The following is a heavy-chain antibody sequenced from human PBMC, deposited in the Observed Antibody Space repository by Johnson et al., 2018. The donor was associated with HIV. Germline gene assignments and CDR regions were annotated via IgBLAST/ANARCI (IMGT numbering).Heavy chain of an antibody. V-gene: IGHV3-66*01. CDR1: GFTFSSYW. CDR3: ARAPHDAFDV. CDR2: IYSGGNT. J-gene: IGHJ3*01. Sequence: VQLVESGGGVVRPGGSLRLSCAASGFTFSSYWMSWVRQAPGKGLEWVSVIYSGGNTYYTDSVKGRFTISRDNSDNTMYLQMNSLRDEDTAVYYCARAPHDAFDVWGQGTMVTFSS.